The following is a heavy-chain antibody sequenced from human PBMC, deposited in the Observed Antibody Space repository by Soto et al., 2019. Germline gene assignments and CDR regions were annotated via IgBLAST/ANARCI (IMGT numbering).Heavy chain of an antibody. J-gene: IGHJ4*02. CDR3: ARAKLCNSLSCPHSFDT. CDR2: VYHSGST. Sequence: QVHLQESGPGLVNASGTLSLTCGVSGGSISTNNWWSWVRQPPGQGLAWIAEVYHSGSTNYNPSLKSRLTISVDQSKNQFSLRLTSVTAADSAVYYCARAKLCNSLSCPHSFDTWGQGTLVSVSS. V-gene: IGHV4-4*02. D-gene: IGHD2-2*01. CDR1: GGSISTNNW.